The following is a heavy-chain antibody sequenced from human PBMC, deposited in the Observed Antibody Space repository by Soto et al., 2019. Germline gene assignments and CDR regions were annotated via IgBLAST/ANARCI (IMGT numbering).Heavy chain of an antibody. Sequence: KSSETLSLTCTVSGGSISSGGYDWSWIRQHPGKGLEWIGYIYYSGSTYYNPSLKSRVTISVDTSKNQFSLKLSSVTAADTAVYYCARARGYKAFDYWGQGTLVTVSS. V-gene: IGHV4-31*03. D-gene: IGHD5-12*01. J-gene: IGHJ4*02. CDR3: ARARGYKAFDY. CDR2: IYYSGST. CDR1: GGSISSGGYD.